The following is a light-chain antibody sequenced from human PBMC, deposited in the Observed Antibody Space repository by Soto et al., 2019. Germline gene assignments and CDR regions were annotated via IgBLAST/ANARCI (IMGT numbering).Light chain of an antibody. CDR3: CSYTRRSTRV. J-gene: IGLJ2*01. CDR1: SSDIGGYKY. Sequence: QSVLTQPASVSGSPVQSITISCTGTSSDIGGYKYVSLYQQHPGIAPKLMIYEVSNRPSGVSNRFSGSKSGNTASLTISGLQAEDEADYYCCSYTRRSTRVFGGGTKVTVL. V-gene: IGLV2-14*01. CDR2: EVS.